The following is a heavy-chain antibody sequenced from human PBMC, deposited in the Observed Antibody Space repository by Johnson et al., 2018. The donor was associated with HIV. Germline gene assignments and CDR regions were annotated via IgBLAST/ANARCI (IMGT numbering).Heavy chain of an antibody. V-gene: IGHV3-33*06. CDR3: AKPYGSGSYDAFDI. D-gene: IGHD3-10*01. CDR1: GFTFSSYG. Sequence: QVQLVESGGGVVRPGGSLRLSCAASGFTFSSYGMHWVRQAPGKGLEWVAVIWYDGSNKYYADCVKGRFTISRDNSKNTLYLQMNSLRAEDTAVYYCAKPYGSGSYDAFDIWGQGTMVTVS. CDR2: IWYDGSNK. J-gene: IGHJ3*02.